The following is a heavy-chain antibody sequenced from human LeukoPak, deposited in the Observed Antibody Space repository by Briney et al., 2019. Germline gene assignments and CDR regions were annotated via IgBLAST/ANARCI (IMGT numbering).Heavy chain of an antibody. J-gene: IGHJ4*02. CDR2: ISSSGSTI. Sequence: GGSLRLSCAASGFTFSSYEMNWVRQAPGKGLDWVSYISSSGSTIYYADSVKGRFTISRDNAKDSLYLQMNSLRAEDTAVYYCASSTRTRLQPDYWGQGTLVTVSS. D-gene: IGHD4-11*01. CDR3: ASSTRTRLQPDY. CDR1: GFTFSSYE. V-gene: IGHV3-48*03.